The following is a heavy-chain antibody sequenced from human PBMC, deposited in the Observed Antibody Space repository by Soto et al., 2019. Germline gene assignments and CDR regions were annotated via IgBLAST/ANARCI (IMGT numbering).Heavy chain of an antibody. CDR3: AKARPRRTSGYFFEY. Sequence: EVQLLESGGKLVQPGGSLTLSCAASGFTFSTYAMAWVRQAPGKGLEWVSGVSASGLNTDYADPVKGRFYISRDNSNNTVSLHMNRLRAEDTALYYCAKARPRRTSGYFFEYWGQGTPVTVSS. CDR1: GFTFSTYA. V-gene: IGHV3-23*01. J-gene: IGHJ4*02. CDR2: VSASGLNT. D-gene: IGHD1-1*01.